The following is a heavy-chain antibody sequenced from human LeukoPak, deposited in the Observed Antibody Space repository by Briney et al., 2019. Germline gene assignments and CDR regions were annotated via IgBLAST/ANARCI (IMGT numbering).Heavy chain of an antibody. V-gene: IGHV4-39*07. J-gene: IGHJ4*02. D-gene: IGHD5-18*01. CDR1: GGSISSSSYY. CDR3: ARRLHRVQLWGY. Sequence: PSETLSLTCNVSGGSISSSSYYWGWIRQPPGKGLEWIGSFYYSGSTDYNPSLKSRVTISVDTSKNQFSLKLSSVTAADTAVYYCARRLHRVQLWGYWGQGTLVTVSS. CDR2: FYYSGST.